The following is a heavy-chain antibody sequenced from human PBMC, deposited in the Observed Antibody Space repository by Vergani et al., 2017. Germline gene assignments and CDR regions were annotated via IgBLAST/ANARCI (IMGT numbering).Heavy chain of an antibody. CDR3: ASLKATTSQNFDY. CDR2: IIPILGIA. CDR1: GGTFSSYT. D-gene: IGHD5-12*01. Sequence: QVQLVQSGAEVKKPGSSVKVSCKASGGTFSSYTISWVRQAPGQGLEWMGRIIPILGIANYAQKFQGRVTITADKSTSTAYMELSSLRSEDTAVYYWASLKATTSQNFDYWGQGTLVTVSS. V-gene: IGHV1-69*02. J-gene: IGHJ4*02.